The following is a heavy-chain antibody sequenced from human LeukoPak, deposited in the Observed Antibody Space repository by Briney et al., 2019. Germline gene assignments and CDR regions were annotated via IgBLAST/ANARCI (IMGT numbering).Heavy chain of an antibody. J-gene: IGHJ5*02. CDR1: GGSISSYY. V-gene: IGHV4-59*01. D-gene: IGHD6-13*01. CDR3: ARSYSSSWLDWFDP. Sequence: SGPTLVKPSETLSLTCTVSGGSISSYYWSWIRQPPGKGLEWIGYIYYSGSTNYNPSLKSRVTISVDTSKNQFSLKLSSVTAADTAVYYCARSYSSSWLDWFDPWGQGTLVTVSS. CDR2: IYYSGST.